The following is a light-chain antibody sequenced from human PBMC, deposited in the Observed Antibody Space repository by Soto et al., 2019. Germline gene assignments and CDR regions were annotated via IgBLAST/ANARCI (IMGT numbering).Light chain of an antibody. J-gene: IGKJ1*01. CDR2: DAS. CDR1: QSISSW. CDR3: QQYSNWPRT. V-gene: IGKV1-5*01. Sequence: DIQMTQSPSTLSASVGDRVTITCRASQSISSWLAWYQQKPGKAPKLLIYDASSLESGVPSRFSGSGSGTEFTLTISDLQSEDFAVYYCQQYSNWPRTFGQGTKVDIK.